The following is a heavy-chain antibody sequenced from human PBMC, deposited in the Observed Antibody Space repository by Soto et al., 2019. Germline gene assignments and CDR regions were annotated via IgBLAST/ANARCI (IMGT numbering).Heavy chain of an antibody. V-gene: IGHV3-23*01. CDR1: GFTFSNYA. CDR3: AKRTSGWYFDY. D-gene: IGHD6-19*01. Sequence: EVQLLESGGNLVQPGGSLRLSCAASGFTFSNYAMSCVRQAPGKGLEWVSVISGSGDSTYYADSVKGRFTISRDNSKNPLYLQMTSLRAEDTAVYYCAKRTSGWYFDYWGQGTLVTVSS. CDR2: ISGSGDST. J-gene: IGHJ4*02.